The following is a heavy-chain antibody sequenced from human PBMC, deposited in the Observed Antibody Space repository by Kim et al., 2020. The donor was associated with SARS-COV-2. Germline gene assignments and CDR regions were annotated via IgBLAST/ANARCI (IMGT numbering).Heavy chain of an antibody. D-gene: IGHD3-22*01. Sequence: SETLSLTCTVSGGSISSYYWSWIRQPPGKGLEWIGYIYYSGSTNYNPSLKSRVTISVDTSKNQFSLKLSSVTAADTAVYYCARPTYYYDSSGSGGDAFDIWGQGTMVTVSS. CDR3: ARPTYYYDSSGSGGDAFDI. J-gene: IGHJ3*02. CDR1: GGSISSYY. V-gene: IGHV4-59*08. CDR2: IYYSGST.